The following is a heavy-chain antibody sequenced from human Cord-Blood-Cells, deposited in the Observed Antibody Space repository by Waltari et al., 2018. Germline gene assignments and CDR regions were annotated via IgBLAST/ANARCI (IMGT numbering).Heavy chain of an antibody. Sequence: SSYAISWVRQAPGQGLEWMGGIIPIFGTANYAQKFQGRGTITADESTSTAYMELSSLRAEDTAVYYCARGLNWGNRYFDLWGRGTLVTVSS. CDR2: IIPIFGTA. V-gene: IGHV1-69*01. D-gene: IGHD7-27*01. CDR1: SSYA. CDR3: ARGLNWGNRYFDL. J-gene: IGHJ2*01.